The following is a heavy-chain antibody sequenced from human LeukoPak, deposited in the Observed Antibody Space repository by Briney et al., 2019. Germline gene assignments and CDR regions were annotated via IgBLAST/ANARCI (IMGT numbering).Heavy chain of an antibody. Sequence: SETLSLTCAVYGGSFSGYYWSWIREPPGKGLEWIGEINHSGSTNYNPSLKSRVTISVDTSKNQYSLKLSSVTAADTAVYYCARTDYYYMDVWGKGTTVTISS. CDR3: ARTDYYYMDV. J-gene: IGHJ6*03. V-gene: IGHV4-34*01. CDR2: INHSGST. CDR1: GGSFSGYY.